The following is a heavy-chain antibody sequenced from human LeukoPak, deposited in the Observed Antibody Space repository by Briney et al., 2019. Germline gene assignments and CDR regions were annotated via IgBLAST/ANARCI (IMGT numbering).Heavy chain of an antibody. J-gene: IGHJ4*02. D-gene: IGHD2-2*01. CDR2: IYSGGST. Sequence: GGSLRLSCAASGFTVSSNYMSWVRQAPGKGLEWVSVIYSGGSTYYADSVKGRFTISRDNSKNTLYLQMNSLRAEDTAVYYCAKDLLGYCSSTSCYSSSDYWGQGTLVTVSS. V-gene: IGHV3-53*01. CDR1: GFTVSSNY. CDR3: AKDLLGYCSSTSCYSSSDY.